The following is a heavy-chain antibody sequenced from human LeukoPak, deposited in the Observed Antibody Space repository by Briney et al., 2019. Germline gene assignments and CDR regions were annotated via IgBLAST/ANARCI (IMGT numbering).Heavy chain of an antibody. D-gene: IGHD6-13*01. Sequence: SETLSLTCAVYGGSFSGYYWSWIRQPPGKGLEWIGEINHSGSTNYNPSLKSRVTISVDTSKNQFSLKLSSVTAADTAVYYCARGRSSSWSKFDYWGQGTLVTVSS. CDR3: ARGRSSSWSKFDY. V-gene: IGHV4-34*01. J-gene: IGHJ4*02. CDR2: INHSGST. CDR1: GGSFSGYY.